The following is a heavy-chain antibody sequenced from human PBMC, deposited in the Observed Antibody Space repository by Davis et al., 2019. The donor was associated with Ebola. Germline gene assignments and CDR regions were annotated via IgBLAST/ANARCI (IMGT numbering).Heavy chain of an antibody. Sequence: AASVKVSCKASGYTFTSYGISWVRQAPGQGLEWMGWISAYNGNTNYAQNFQDRVTMITDTSTNTVYMEVRSLRSDDTAVYYCARDQIEGISAAGTDYWGQGTLVTVSS. CDR2: ISAYNGNT. D-gene: IGHD6-13*01. J-gene: IGHJ4*02. V-gene: IGHV1-18*01. CDR3: ARDQIEGISAAGTDY. CDR1: GYTFTSYG.